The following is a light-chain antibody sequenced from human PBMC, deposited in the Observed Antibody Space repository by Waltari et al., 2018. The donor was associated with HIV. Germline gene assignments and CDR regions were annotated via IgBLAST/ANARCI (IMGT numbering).Light chain of an antibody. Sequence: EIVLTQSPVTLSLSPGERATLSCRASRSVTSYLAWYQQKPGQSPRLLIYDTSNRATDIPARFSGSGSGTDFTLTISSLEPEASAVYYCQQRTNWPPVLIFGGGTKVEIK. CDR1: RSVTSY. J-gene: IGKJ4*01. CDR3: QQRTNWPPVLI. CDR2: DTS. V-gene: IGKV3-11*01.